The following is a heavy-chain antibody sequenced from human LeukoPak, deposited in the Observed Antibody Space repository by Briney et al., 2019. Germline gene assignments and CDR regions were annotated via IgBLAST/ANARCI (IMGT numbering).Heavy chain of an antibody. Sequence: GGSLRLPCAPSGFTFSNYAMSWVRQAPGKGLEWVSAISNNGGYTYYADSVQGRFTISRDNSKSTLCLQMNSLRAEDTAVYYCAKQLGYCSDGSCYFPYWGQGTLVTVSS. V-gene: IGHV3-23*01. J-gene: IGHJ4*02. CDR3: AKQLGYCSDGSCYFPY. CDR2: ISNNGGYT. D-gene: IGHD2-15*01. CDR1: GFTFSNYA.